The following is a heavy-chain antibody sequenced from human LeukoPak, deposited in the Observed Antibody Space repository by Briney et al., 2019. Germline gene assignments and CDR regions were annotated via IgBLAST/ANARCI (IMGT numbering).Heavy chain of an antibody. D-gene: IGHD6-13*01. CDR1: GGSISSSSYY. V-gene: IGHV4-39*07. J-gene: IGHJ6*03. CDR2: IYYSGST. Sequence: SETLSLTCTVSGGSISSSSYYWGWIRQPPGKGLEWIGSIYYSGSTYYNPSLKSRVTISVDTSKNQFSLKLSSVTAADTAVYYCARGAYSTTYYYYMDVWGKGTTVTVSS. CDR3: ARGAYSTTYYYYMDV.